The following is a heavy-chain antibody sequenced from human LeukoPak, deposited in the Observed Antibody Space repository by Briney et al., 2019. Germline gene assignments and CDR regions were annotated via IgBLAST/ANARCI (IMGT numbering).Heavy chain of an antibody. CDR2: INAYSGNT. Sequence: ASVKVSCKASGYNYKTYGISWVRQAPGQGLEWMGWINAYSGNTAYNQSVQGSLTMATDTSTTTAYMELRSIRSDDTATYYCVFRECSSTSCYPRRDYWGQGTLVTVSS. V-gene: IGHV1-18*01. CDR1: GYNYKTYG. J-gene: IGHJ4*02. D-gene: IGHD2-2*01. CDR3: VFRECSSTSCYPRRDY.